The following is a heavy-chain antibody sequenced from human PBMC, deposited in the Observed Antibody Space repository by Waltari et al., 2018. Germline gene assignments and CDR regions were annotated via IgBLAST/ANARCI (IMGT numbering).Heavy chain of an antibody. Sequence: QLQLQESGPGLVKPSETLSLTCTVSGGSISSSSYYWGWIRQPPGKGLEWIGSIYYSGSTYYNPSLKRRVTISVDTSKNQFSLKLSSVTAADTAVYYCATTGYSSSQLDYWGQGTLVTVSS. V-gene: IGHV4-39*01. CDR3: ATTGYSSSQLDY. J-gene: IGHJ4*02. CDR2: IYYSGST. CDR1: GGSISSSSYY. D-gene: IGHD6-13*01.